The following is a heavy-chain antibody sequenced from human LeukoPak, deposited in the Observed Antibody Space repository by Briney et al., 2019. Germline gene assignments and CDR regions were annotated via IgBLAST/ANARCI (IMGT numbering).Heavy chain of an antibody. CDR1: GFTFSTYS. Sequence: GGSLRLSCAASGFTFSTYSMNWVRQAPGKGLEWVSSITASSSYTYYADSVKGRFTISRDNTKNSLYLQMNSLRAEDTGIYYCAREDYYGSGTDDYWGQGTLVTVFS. J-gene: IGHJ4*02. V-gene: IGHV3-21*01. CDR3: AREDYYGSGTDDY. D-gene: IGHD3-10*01. CDR2: ITASSSYT.